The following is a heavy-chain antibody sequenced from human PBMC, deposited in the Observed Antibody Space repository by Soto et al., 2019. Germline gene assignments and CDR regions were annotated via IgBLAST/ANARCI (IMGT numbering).Heavy chain of an antibody. D-gene: IGHD2-2*02. CDR1: GFTFSSYW. CDR2: IKQDGSEK. V-gene: IGHV3-7*03. Sequence: GGSLRLSCAASGFTFSSYWMSWVRQAPGKGLEWVANIKQDGSEKYYVDSVKGRFTISRDNAKNSLYLQMNSLRAEDTAVYYCAKDGEEGYCSSTSCYTYYFDYWGQGTLVTVSS. J-gene: IGHJ4*02. CDR3: AKDGEEGYCSSTSCYTYYFDY.